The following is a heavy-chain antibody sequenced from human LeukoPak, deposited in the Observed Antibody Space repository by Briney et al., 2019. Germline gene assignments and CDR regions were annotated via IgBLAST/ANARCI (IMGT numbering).Heavy chain of an antibody. D-gene: IGHD4-17*01. Sequence: GESLKISCKGSGYSFTSYWIGWVRQMPGKGLEWMGIIYPGDSDTRYSPSFQGQVTISDDKSISIAYLQISSLKAEDTAVYYCARDQPTKHDYGDYFRAFDIWGQGTMVTVSS. CDR2: IYPGDSDT. CDR1: GYSFTSYW. J-gene: IGHJ3*02. V-gene: IGHV5-51*01. CDR3: ARDQPTKHDYGDYFRAFDI.